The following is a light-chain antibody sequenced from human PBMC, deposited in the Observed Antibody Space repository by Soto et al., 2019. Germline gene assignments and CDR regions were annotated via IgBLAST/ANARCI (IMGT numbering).Light chain of an antibody. CDR2: PAS. J-gene: IGKJ1*01. Sequence: DIQMTQSPSSLSASLGAGVTTLCRPGRTITNFLNCIPQKPGKPPQLLIYPASSLQSGVPSRFSGSGSVTDFTLTIRSLQPEAFETYYCHQSYNTPPTFGQGTKVEIQ. CDR3: HQSYNTPPT. V-gene: IGKV1-39*01. CDR1: RTITNF.